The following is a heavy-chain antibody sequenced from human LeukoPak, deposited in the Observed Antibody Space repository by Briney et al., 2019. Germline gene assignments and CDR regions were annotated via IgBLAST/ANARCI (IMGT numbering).Heavy chain of an antibody. Sequence: SETLSLTCTVSGDSISSYYWSWIRQPPGKGPEWIGYIYHSGSTKYNPSFKSRVTISVDTSKNQFSLKLISVTAADTAVYYCATVVRDDILTGYYIDYWGQGTLVTVSS. CDR3: ATVVRDDILTGYYIDY. J-gene: IGHJ4*02. CDR2: IYHSGST. V-gene: IGHV4-59*01. CDR1: GDSISSYY. D-gene: IGHD3-9*01.